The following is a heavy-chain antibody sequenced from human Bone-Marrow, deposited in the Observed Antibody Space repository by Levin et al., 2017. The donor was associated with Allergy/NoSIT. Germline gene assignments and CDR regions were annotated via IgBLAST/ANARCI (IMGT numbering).Heavy chain of an antibody. D-gene: IGHD3-22*01. CDR3: ARAFYYDSSGNYRSAFDL. V-gene: IGHV1-69*04. Sequence: SVKVSCKASGGSFSSYPINWVRQAPGQGLEWMGRIIPMPGITNYTQNFQERVTITADRSTSTAYMELSSLRSEDTAVYYCARAFYYDSSGNYRSAFDLWGQGTRVT. J-gene: IGHJ3*01. CDR2: IIPMPGIT. CDR1: GGSFSSYP.